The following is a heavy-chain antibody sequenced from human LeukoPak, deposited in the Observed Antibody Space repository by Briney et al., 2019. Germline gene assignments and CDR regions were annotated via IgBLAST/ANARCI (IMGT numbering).Heavy chain of an antibody. CDR1: GYSISSGYY. CDR2: IYHSGST. D-gene: IGHD6-19*01. J-gene: IGHJ5*02. V-gene: IGHV4-38-2*02. CDR3: ARDPLIAVAGRGWFDP. Sequence: SETLSLTCTVSGYSISSGYYWGWIRQPPGKGLEWIGSIYHSGSTYYNPSLKSRVTISVDTSKNQFSLKLSSVTAADTAVYYCARDPLIAVAGRGWFDPWGQGTLVTVSS.